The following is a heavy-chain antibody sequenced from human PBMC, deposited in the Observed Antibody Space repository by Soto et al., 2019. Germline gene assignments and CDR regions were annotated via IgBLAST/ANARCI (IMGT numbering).Heavy chain of an antibody. J-gene: IGHJ4*02. Sequence: QVQLVQSGAEVKKPGSSVMVSCKASGGTFSSYAISWVRQAPGQGLEWMEGIIPIFVTAKYAQKFQGRVTITADKSTSTAYMELSRLRSEDTAVYYCARALYSYGCFDDWGQGTLVTVSS. CDR3: ARALYSYGCFDD. V-gene: IGHV1-69*06. CDR2: IIPIFVTA. CDR1: GGTFSSYA. D-gene: IGHD5-18*01.